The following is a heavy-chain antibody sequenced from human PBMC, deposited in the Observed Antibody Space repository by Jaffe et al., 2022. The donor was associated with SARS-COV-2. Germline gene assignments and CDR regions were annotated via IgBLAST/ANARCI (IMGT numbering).Heavy chain of an antibody. D-gene: IGHD6-19*01. Sequence: EVQLVESGGGLVKPGGSLRLSCAASGFTFSTYTMNWVRQAPGKGLEWVSSISSSSTYIYYADSLEGRFTISRDNAKNSLYLQMNSLRAEDTAVYYCARESTSSWYRWFDPWGQGTLVTVSS. CDR2: ISSSSTYI. V-gene: IGHV3-21*01. CDR1: GFTFSTYT. CDR3: ARESTSSWYRWFDP. J-gene: IGHJ5*02.